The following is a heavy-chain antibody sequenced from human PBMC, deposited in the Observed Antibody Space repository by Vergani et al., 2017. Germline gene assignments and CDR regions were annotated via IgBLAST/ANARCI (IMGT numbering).Heavy chain of an antibody. J-gene: IGHJ6*03. CDR3: ARVQELYDLWSGERVGYYYYMDV. CDR1: GGSFSGYY. D-gene: IGHD3-3*01. V-gene: IGHV4-34*01. CDR2: INHSGST. Sequence: QVQLQQWGAGLLKPSETLSLTCAVYGGSFSGYYWSWIRQPPGKGLEWIGEINHSGSTNYNPSLKRRVTISVDTSKNQFSLKLSSVTAADTAVYYCARVQELYDLWSGERVGYYYYMDVWGK.